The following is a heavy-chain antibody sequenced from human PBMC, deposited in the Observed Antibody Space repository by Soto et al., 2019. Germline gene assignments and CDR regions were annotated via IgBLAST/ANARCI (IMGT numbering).Heavy chain of an antibody. Sequence: GESLKISCKGSGYSFTSYWIGWVRQMPGKGLEWMGIIYPGDSDTRYSPSFQGQVTISADKSISTAYLQMNSLKTEDTAVYYCTTEPYGSGSYYLDYWGQGTLVTVSS. J-gene: IGHJ4*02. CDR1: GYSFTSYW. CDR2: IYPGDSDT. D-gene: IGHD3-10*01. V-gene: IGHV5-51*01. CDR3: TTEPYGSGSYYLDY.